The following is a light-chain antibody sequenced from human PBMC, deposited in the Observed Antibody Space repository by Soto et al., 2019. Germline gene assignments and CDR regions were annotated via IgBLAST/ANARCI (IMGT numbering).Light chain of an antibody. V-gene: IGLV3-21*02. CDR1: NIGSKS. CDR3: QVWDDNSDHHV. CDR2: DDS. J-gene: IGLJ1*01. Sequence: SYALTQISSVSVAAGQTARSACGGNNIGSKSVHWYQQKPGQAPVVVVYDDSDRPSGIPERFSGSNSGNTATLTISRVEAGDEADYYCQVWDDNSDHHVFGTGTKVTVL.